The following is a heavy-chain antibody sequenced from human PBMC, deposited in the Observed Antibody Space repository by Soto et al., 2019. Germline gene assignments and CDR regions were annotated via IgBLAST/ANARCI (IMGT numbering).Heavy chain of an antibody. CDR3: AREDEQWLALDY. Sequence: SQTLSLTFAISGDSVSSNSSAWNCIRQSPSRGLEWLGRTYYRSKWYNDYAVSVKSRITINPDTSKNQFSLQLNSVTPEDTAVYYCAREDEQWLALDYWGQGTLVTVSS. CDR2: TYYRSKWYN. CDR1: GDSVSSNSSA. J-gene: IGHJ4*02. V-gene: IGHV6-1*01. D-gene: IGHD6-19*01.